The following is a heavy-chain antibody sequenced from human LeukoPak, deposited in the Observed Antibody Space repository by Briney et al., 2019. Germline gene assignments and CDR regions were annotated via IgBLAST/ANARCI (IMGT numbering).Heavy chain of an antibody. CDR3: ARDSSSSSSGYGMDV. V-gene: IGHV4-31*03. CDR2: IYYSGST. Sequence: SETLSLTCTVSGGSISSGGYYWSWIRQHPGKGLEWIGYIYYSGSTYYNPSLKSRVTISVDTSKNQFSLKLSSVTAADTAVYYCARDSSSSSSGYGMDVWGQGTTVTVSS. D-gene: IGHD6-6*01. CDR1: GGSISSGGYY. J-gene: IGHJ6*02.